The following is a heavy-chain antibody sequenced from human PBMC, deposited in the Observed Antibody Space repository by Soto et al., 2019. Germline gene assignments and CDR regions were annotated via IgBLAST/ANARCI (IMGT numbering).Heavy chain of an antibody. CDR3: ARWVGGSMYDNSGKYDS. CDR2: VSNDGNRK. D-gene: IGHD3-22*01. V-gene: IGHV3-30*03. Sequence: QVQLVESGGGVVQPGRSLRLTCAASGFTFSDSGMHWVRQAPGKGLEWVALVSNDGNRKYYADSVKGRFTISRDNSESTLYLQMNSLRAGDTAVYYCARWVGGSMYDNSGKYDSWGQGTLVTVSS. J-gene: IGHJ5*01. CDR1: GFTFSDSG.